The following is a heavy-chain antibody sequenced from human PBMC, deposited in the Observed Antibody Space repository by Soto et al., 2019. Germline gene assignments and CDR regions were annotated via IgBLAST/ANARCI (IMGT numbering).Heavy chain of an antibody. CDR3: ANGTPFDY. CDR1: RFTFSSYG. Sequence: GGSLRLSCAASRFTFSSYGMHWVRQAPGKGLEWVAVISYDGSNKYYADSVKGRFTISRDNSKNTLYLQMNSLRAEDTAVYYCANGTPFDYWGQGTLVTVSS. D-gene: IGHD1-1*01. V-gene: IGHV3-30*18. J-gene: IGHJ4*02. CDR2: ISYDGSNK.